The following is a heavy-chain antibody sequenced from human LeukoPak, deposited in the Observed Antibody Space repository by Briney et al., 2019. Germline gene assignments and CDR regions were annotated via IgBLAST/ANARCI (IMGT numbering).Heavy chain of an antibody. J-gene: IGHJ4*02. CDR2: ISYDGSNK. Sequence: GGSLRLSCAASGFTFSSYAMSWVRQAPGKGLEWVAVISYDGSNKYYADSVKGRFTISRDNSKNTLYLQMNSLRAEDTAVYYCAGLPAYWGQGTLVTVSS. CDR1: GFTFSSYA. V-gene: IGHV3-30*03. CDR3: AGLPAY.